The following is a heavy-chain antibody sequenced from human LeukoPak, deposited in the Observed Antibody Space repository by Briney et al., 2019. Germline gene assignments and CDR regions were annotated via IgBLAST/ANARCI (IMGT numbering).Heavy chain of an antibody. J-gene: IGHJ4*02. V-gene: IGHV3-30*18. CDR2: VSHDGSRK. Sequence: GGSLRLSCAASGFTFSTYGINWVRQAPGKGLEWVAVVSHDGSRKYYADSVKGRFTISRDNSKNTLYLQLNSLRVEDTAVYCCAKDSLGYCSSTSCLVPFDYWGQGTLVTVSS. CDR1: GFTFSTYG. D-gene: IGHD2-2*01. CDR3: AKDSLGYCSSTSCLVPFDY.